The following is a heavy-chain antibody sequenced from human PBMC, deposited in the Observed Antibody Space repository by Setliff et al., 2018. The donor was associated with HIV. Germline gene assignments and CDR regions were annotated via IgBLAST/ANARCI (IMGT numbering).Heavy chain of an antibody. D-gene: IGHD1-26*01. V-gene: IGHV1-46*01. CDR1: GYTFTSYY. CDR3: AREPSGSGNYFYFDY. Sequence: ASVKVSCKASGYTFTSYYMHWVRQAPGQGLEWMGIIYPSDGRTTYAQEFQGRVTMTRDTSTSTVYMELSNLRSEDTAVYYCAREPSGSGNYFYFDYWGQGTLVTVSS. J-gene: IGHJ4*02. CDR2: IYPSDGRT.